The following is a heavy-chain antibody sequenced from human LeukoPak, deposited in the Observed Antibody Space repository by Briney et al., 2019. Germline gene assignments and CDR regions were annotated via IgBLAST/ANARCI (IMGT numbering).Heavy chain of an antibody. CDR1: GFTFSSYS. D-gene: IGHD6-6*01. CDR3: ARDGAGGSSPESDAFDI. Sequence: GGPLRLSCAASGFTFSSYSMNWVRQAPGKGLEWVSSISSSSSYIYYADSVKGRFTISRDNAKNSLYLQMNSLRAEDTAVYYCARDGAGGSSPESDAFDIWGQGTMVTVSS. J-gene: IGHJ3*02. V-gene: IGHV3-21*01. CDR2: ISSSSSYI.